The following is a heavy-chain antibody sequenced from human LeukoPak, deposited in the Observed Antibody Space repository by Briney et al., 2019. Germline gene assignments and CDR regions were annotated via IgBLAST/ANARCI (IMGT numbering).Heavy chain of an antibody. CDR1: GNTFSDFY. V-gene: IGHV1-2*02. D-gene: IGHD3-3*01. CDR2: INPKNSGS. CDR3: APQGRLLEWIPLGT. J-gene: IGHJ5*02. Sequence: ASVKVSCKASGNTFSDFYIHWLRQAPGGGPQWIAWINPKNSGSKYEQNFQGRVTLTWDTSIRTAYMELTNLRSDDTAVYYCAPQGRLLEWIPLGTWGQGTLVTVSS.